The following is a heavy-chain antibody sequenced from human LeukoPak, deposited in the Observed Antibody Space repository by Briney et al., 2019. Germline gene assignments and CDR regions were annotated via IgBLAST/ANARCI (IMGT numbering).Heavy chain of an antibody. J-gene: IGHJ4*02. Sequence: SVKVSCKASGGTFSSYAISWVRQAPGQGLEWMGGIIPIFGTANYAQKFQGRVTITADESTSTAYMDLRSLRSDDTAVYYCARDLDQYSGRFGGFGHDFWGQGTLVTVSS. V-gene: IGHV1-69*13. CDR1: GGTFSSYA. CDR2: IIPIFGTA. CDR3: ARDLDQYSGRFGGFGHDF. D-gene: IGHD1-26*01.